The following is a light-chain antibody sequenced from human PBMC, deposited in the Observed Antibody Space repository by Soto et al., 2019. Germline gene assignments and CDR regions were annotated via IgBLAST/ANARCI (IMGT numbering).Light chain of an antibody. CDR3: QHYNSYSEA. V-gene: IGKV1-5*03. J-gene: IGKJ1*01. Sequence: IQSTKSPSTLSGSVLSIFTITCRASQDISSGVAWYQQKPGKAPKLLIYNASTLKSGVPSRFSGRGSGTEFTLTISSLQPDDFATYYCQHYNSYSEAFGQGTKVDIK. CDR2: NAS. CDR1: QDISSG.